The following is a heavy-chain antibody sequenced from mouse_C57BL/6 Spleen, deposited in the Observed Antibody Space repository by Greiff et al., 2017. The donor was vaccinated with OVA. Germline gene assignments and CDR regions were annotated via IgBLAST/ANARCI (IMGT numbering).Heavy chain of an antibody. CDR3: AKAVSSHPYAMDY. V-gene: IGHV1-18*01. D-gene: IGHD6-1*01. CDR2: INPNNGGT. CDR1: GFTFTDYN. Sequence: EVQLQQSGPELVKPGASVKIPCTASGFTFTDYNMDWVQQSHGKSLEWIGYINPNNGGTIYNQKFKGKATLTVDNSSSTAYLELRSLTSEDTAVYNCAKAVSSHPYAMDYWGQGTSVTVSS. J-gene: IGHJ4*01.